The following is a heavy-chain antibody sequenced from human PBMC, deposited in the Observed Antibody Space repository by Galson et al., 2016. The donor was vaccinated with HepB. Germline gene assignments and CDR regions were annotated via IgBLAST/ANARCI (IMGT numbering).Heavy chain of an antibody. V-gene: IGHV3-23*01. CDR1: GFTFSSYA. CDR2: ISGSGGST. D-gene: IGHD3-16*02. CDR3: AKGYVGGSDLLTQFDY. J-gene: IGHJ4*02. Sequence: SLRLSCAASGFTFSSYAMSWVRQAPGKGLEWVSGISGSGGSTYYADSVKGRFTISRDNSKNTLYLQMNSLRAEDTAVYYCAKGYVGGSDLLTQFDYWGQGTLVTVSS.